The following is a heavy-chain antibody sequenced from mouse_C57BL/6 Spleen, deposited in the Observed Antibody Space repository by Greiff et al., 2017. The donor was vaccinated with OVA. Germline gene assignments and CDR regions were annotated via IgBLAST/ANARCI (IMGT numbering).Heavy chain of an antibody. CDR2: INPNSGGT. Sequence: VQLQQSGPELVKPGASVKISCKASGYTFTDYDMNWVKQSHGKSLEWIGDINPNSGGTSYNQKFKGKATLTVDKSSSTAYMELRSLTSEDSAGYYCASGDSNDYWYFDVWGTGTTVTVSS. CDR1: GYTFTDYD. CDR3: ASGDSNDYWYFDV. D-gene: IGHD2-5*01. J-gene: IGHJ1*03. V-gene: IGHV1-26*01.